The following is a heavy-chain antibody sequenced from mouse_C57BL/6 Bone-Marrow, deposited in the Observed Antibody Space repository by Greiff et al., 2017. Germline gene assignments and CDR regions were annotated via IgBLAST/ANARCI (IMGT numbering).Heavy chain of an antibody. CDR2: INPYNGDT. Sequence: VQLQQSGPELVKPGDSVKISCKASGYSFTGYFMNWVMQSHGKSLEWIGRINPYNGDTFYNQKFKGKATLTVDKSSSTAHMELRSLTSEDSAVYYCAREECDDYDVWFAYWGQGTLVTVSA. V-gene: IGHV1-20*01. CDR3: AREECDDYDVWFAY. CDR1: GYSFTGYF. J-gene: IGHJ3*01. D-gene: IGHD2-4*01.